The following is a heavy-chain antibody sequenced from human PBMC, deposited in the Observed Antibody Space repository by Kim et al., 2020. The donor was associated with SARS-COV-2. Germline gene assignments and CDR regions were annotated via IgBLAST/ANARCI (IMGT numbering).Heavy chain of an antibody. CDR3: AREGAGYSYGKTDYYYYGMDV. D-gene: IGHD5-18*01. V-gene: IGHV6-1*01. J-gene: IGHJ6*02. Sequence: SQTLSLTCAISGDSVSSNSAAWNWIRQSPSRGLEWLGRTYYRSKWYNDYAVSVKSRITINPDTSKNQFSLQLNSVTPEDTAVYYCAREGAGYSYGKTDYYYYGMDVWGQGTTVTVSS. CDR2: TYYRSKWYN. CDR1: GDSVSSNSAA.